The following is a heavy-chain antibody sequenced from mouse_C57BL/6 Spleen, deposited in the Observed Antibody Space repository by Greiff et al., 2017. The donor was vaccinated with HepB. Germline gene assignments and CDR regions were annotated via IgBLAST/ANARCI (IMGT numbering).Heavy chain of an antibody. D-gene: IGHD2-2*01. CDR2: INPSTGGT. V-gene: IGHV1-42*01. CDR3: ARWRVGYDGYWYFDV. CDR1: GYSFTGYY. Sequence: VQLQRSGPELVKPGASVKISCKASGYSFTGYYMNWVKQSPEKSLEWIGEINPSTGGTTYNQKFKAKATLTVDKSSSTAYMQLKSLTSEDSAVYYCARWRVGYDGYWYFDVWGTGTTVTVSS. J-gene: IGHJ1*03.